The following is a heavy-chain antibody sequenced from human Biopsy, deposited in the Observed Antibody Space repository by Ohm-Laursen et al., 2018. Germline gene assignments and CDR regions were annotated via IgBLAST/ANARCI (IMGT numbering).Heavy chain of an antibody. CDR1: GFRFDDYA. CDR3: TKRRTAVRPFDS. Sequence: SLRLSCTASGFRFDDYAMQWVRQAPGKGLEWVSGISGSSNNIIYADSVRGRFTISRDNAKSSLYLEMNSLRSEDTAFYYCTKRRTAVRPFDSWGHGTLVTVSS. J-gene: IGHJ4*01. V-gene: IGHV3-9*01. D-gene: IGHD6-25*01. CDR2: ISGSSNNI.